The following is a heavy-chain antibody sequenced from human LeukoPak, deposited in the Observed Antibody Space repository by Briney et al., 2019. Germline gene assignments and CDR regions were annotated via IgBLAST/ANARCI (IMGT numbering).Heavy chain of an antibody. V-gene: IGHV4-38-2*02. CDR3: ARGPYSSGWYPSLGAFDI. D-gene: IGHD6-19*01. Sequence: KPSETLSLTCTVSGYSISSGYYWGWIRQPPGKGLEWIGSIYHSGSTYYNPSLKSRVTISVDTSKNQFSLKLSSVTAADTAVYYRARGPYSSGWYPSLGAFDIWGQGTMVTVSS. CDR1: GYSISSGYY. J-gene: IGHJ3*02. CDR2: IYHSGST.